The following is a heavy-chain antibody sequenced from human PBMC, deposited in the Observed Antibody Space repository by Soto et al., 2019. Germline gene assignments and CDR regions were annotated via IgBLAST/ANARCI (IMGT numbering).Heavy chain of an antibody. J-gene: IGHJ4*02. Sequence: SETLSLTCTVSGGSISSNFYWGWIRQPPGKGLEWIASIFYSGSTYYNPSLKSRVTISVDTSKNQFSLKLSSVTAADTAVYYCARHSPMYTGGLFDFWGQGTLVTVSS. CDR2: IFYSGST. V-gene: IGHV4-39*01. D-gene: IGHD6-19*01. CDR3: ARHSPMYTGGLFDF. CDR1: GGSISSNFY.